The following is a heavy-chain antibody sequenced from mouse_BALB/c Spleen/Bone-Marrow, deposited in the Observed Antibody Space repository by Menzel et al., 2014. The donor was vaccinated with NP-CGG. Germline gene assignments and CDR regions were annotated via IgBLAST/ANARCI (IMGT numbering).Heavy chain of an antibody. V-gene: IGHV14-3*02. CDR1: GFNIKDTY. D-gene: IGHD1-1*01. CDR2: IDPANGNT. Sequence: EVKLMESGAKLVKPGASVKLSCTASGFNIKDTYMHWVKQRPEQGLEWIGRIDPANGNTKYDPKFQGKATITADTSSNTAYLQLSSLTSEDTAVYYCASYYYGSSRFAYWGQGTLVTVSA. CDR3: ASYYYGSSRFAY. J-gene: IGHJ3*01.